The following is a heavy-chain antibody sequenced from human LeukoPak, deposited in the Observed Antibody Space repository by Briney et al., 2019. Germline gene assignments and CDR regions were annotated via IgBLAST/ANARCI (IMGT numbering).Heavy chain of an antibody. J-gene: IGHJ4*02. V-gene: IGHV4-34*01. CDR2: INHSGST. Sequence: SETLSLTCAVYGGSFSGYYWSWIRQPPGKGLEWNGEINHSGSTNYNPSLKSRVTISVDTSKNQFSLKLSSVTAADTAVYYCARGRYSSSWYPSHYFDYWGQGTLVTVSS. D-gene: IGHD6-13*01. CDR1: GGSFSGYY. CDR3: ARGRYSSSWYPSHYFDY.